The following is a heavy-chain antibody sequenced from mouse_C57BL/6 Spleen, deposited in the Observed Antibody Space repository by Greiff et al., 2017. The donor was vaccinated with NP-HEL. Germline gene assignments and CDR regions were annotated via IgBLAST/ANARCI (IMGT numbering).Heavy chain of an antibody. Sequence: QVQLQQSGPELVKPGASVKISCKASGYAFSSSWMNWVKQRPGKGLEWIGRIYPGDGDTNYNGKFKGKATLTADKSSSTAYMQLSSLTSEDSAVYFCASDGYSPFAYWGQGTLVTVSA. D-gene: IGHD2-3*01. CDR3: ASDGYSPFAY. CDR1: GYAFSSSW. J-gene: IGHJ3*01. CDR2: IYPGDGDT. V-gene: IGHV1-82*01.